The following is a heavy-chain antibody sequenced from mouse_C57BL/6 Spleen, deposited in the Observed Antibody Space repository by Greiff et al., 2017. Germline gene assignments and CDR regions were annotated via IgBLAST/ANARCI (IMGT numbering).Heavy chain of an antibody. CDR2: ISDGGSYT. CDR1: GFTFSSYA. D-gene: IGHD2-4*01. J-gene: IGHJ2*01. V-gene: IGHV5-4*01. Sequence: EVQGVESGGGLVKPGGSLKLSCAASGFTFSSYAMSWVRQTPEKRLEWVATISDGGSYTYYPDNVKGRFTISRDNAKNNLYLQMSHLKSEDTAMYYCARGFYYDYDGFDYWGQGTTLTVSS. CDR3: ARGFYYDYDGFDY.